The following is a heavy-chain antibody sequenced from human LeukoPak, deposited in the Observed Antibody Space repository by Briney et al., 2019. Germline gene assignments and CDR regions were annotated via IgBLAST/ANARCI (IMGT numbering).Heavy chain of an antibody. Sequence: PSETLSLTCTVSGGSISSYYWSWIRQPPGKGLEWIGYIYYSGSTNYNPSLKSRVTISVDTSKNQFSLKLSSVTAADTAVYYCASPPYCSGGSCSDYWGQGTLVTVSS. CDR1: GGSISSYY. CDR3: ASPPYCSGGSCSDY. D-gene: IGHD2-15*01. CDR2: IYYSGST. J-gene: IGHJ4*02. V-gene: IGHV4-59*08.